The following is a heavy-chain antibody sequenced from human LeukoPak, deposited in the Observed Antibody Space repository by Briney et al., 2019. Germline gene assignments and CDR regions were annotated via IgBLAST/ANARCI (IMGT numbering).Heavy chain of an antibody. CDR3: ARVHYYYMDV. V-gene: IGHV3-48*03. Sequence: GGSLRLSCAASGFTFSSYEMNWVRQAPGKGLEWVSYISSSGSTIYYADSVKGRFTISRDNAKNSLYLQMNSLRAEDTAVYYCARVHYYYMDVWGKGTTVTISS. CDR2: ISSSGSTI. CDR1: GFTFSSYE. J-gene: IGHJ6*03.